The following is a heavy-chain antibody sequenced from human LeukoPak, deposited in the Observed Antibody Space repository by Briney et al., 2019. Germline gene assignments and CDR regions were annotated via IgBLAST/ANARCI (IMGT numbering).Heavy chain of an antibody. Sequence: SETLSLTCTVSGGSINYYYWTWIRQPPGKGLEWIGNILYSWCTKYHPSLKSRVTISVDTSKNQFFLKLPSVTAADTAVYYCATSSYQTSNWLDPWGQRTLVTVSS. CDR2: ILYSWCT. J-gene: IGHJ5*02. V-gene: IGHV4-59*01. CDR1: GGSINYYY. D-gene: IGHD3-16*01. CDR3: ATSSYQTSNWLDP.